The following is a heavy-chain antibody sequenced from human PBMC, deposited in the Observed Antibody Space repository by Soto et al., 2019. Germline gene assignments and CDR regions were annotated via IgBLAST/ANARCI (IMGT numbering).Heavy chain of an antibody. CDR3: AKDRDQQLVRWLSWFDP. D-gene: IGHD6-13*01. J-gene: IGHJ5*02. CDR2: ISYDGSNK. V-gene: IGHV3-30*18. CDR1: GFTFSSYG. Sequence: QVQLVESGGGVVQPGRSLRLSCAASGFTFSSYGMHWVRQAPGKGLEWVAVISYDGSNKYYADSVKGLFTISRDNSKNTLYLQMNSLRAEDTAVYYCAKDRDQQLVRWLSWFDPWGQGTLVTVSS.